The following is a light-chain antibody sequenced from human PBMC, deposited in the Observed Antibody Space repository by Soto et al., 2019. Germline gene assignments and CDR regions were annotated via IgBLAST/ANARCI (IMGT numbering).Light chain of an antibody. CDR1: QSIRSW. J-gene: IGKJ1*01. CDR2: DAS. CDR3: QHNNGYSWT. Sequence: DIQMTQSPSTLSASVGDRATITCRASQSIRSWLAWYQQKPGKAPKVLIYDASSLESGVPSRFSGSGSGTEFTLTISSLQPDDFATYYCQHNNGYSWTFGQGTKVDIK. V-gene: IGKV1-5*01.